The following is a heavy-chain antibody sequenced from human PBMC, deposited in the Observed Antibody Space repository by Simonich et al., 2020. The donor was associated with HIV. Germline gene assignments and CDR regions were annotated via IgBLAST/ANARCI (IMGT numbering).Heavy chain of an antibody. CDR3: AKDRYYNFWSGYYDY. CDR2: NRGSGGRK. J-gene: IGHJ4*02. D-gene: IGHD3-3*01. Sequence: EVQLLESGGGLVQPGGSLRLSCAASGFTFSSYAMSWVRQAPGKWLEGVSANRGSGGRKYYADSVKGRFTISRDNSKNTLYLQMNSLRAEDTAVYYCAKDRYYNFWSGYYDYWGQGTLVTVSS. CDR1: GFTFSSYA. V-gene: IGHV3-23*01.